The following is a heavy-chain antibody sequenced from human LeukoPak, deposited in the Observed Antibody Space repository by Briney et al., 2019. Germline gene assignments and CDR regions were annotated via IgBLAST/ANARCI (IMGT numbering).Heavy chain of an antibody. D-gene: IGHD1-26*01. CDR1: GFTFSIYG. V-gene: IGHV3-30*02. J-gene: IGHJ4*02. CDR2: IRYDVSNK. CDR3: AKDLSGSAH. Sequence: GRSLRLSCAASGFTFSIYGMHCVRQAPGKGLEWVAFIRYDVSNKYYADSVKGRFTISRDNSKNTLYLRMNSLRAEDTAVYYCAKDLSGSAHWGQGTLVTVSS.